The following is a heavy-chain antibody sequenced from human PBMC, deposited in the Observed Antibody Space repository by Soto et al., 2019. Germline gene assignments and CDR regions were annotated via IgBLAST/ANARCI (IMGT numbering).Heavy chain of an antibody. CDR3: AKVPRYCSGGSCFGGYFDY. D-gene: IGHD2-15*01. J-gene: IGHJ4*02. Sequence: GGSLRLSCAASGFTFSSYAMSWVRQAPGKGLEWVSTISGSGGNTYYADSVKGRFTISRDNSKNRLYLQMNSLRAEDTAVHYCAKVPRYCSGGSCFGGYFDYWGRGTLVTVSS. V-gene: IGHV3-23*01. CDR1: GFTFSSYA. CDR2: ISGSGGNT.